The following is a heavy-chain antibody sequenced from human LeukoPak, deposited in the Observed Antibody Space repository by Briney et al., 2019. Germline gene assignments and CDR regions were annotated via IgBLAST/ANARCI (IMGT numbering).Heavy chain of an antibody. CDR3: AKGSGYDTDFDY. V-gene: IGHV3-23*01. Sequence: PGGSLRLSCAASGFTFSTYVMSWVRQAPGKGLEWVSGISGSGDNTYYADSVKGRFTISRDNSKNTLYLQMNSLRAEDTAVYYCAKGSGYDTDFDYWGHGTLVSVSS. CDR2: ISGSGDNT. CDR1: GFTFSTYV. D-gene: IGHD5-12*01. J-gene: IGHJ4*01.